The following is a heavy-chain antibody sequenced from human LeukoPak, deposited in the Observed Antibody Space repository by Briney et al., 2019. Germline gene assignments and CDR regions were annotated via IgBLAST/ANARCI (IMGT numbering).Heavy chain of an antibody. Sequence: GASVNVSFKSSVYGFSYVYFNWVRQAPGQGLEWMGWINPHSGATNYAQRFQGRVSIDASFDTAYMALTTLPSDDTAVYYCATSSTVTHTRDPWGQGTLVTVSS. CDR3: ATSSTVTHTRDP. CDR2: INPHSGAT. D-gene: IGHD4-11*01. CDR1: VYGFSYVY. J-gene: IGHJ5*02. V-gene: IGHV1-2*02.